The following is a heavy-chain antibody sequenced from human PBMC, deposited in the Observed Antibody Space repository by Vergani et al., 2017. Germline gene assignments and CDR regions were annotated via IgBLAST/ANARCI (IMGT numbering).Heavy chain of an antibody. CDR3: VRHQIVDTHYFFDY. Sequence: EVQLVQSGAEVKKPGESLKISCKGSGYSFSSYWIGWVRQMPGKGLEWMGIIYPGDSDTRYSPSFQGRVTISADKSIDTAYLQWSSLRASDTAIYYCVRHQIVDTHYFFDYWGQGTLVTVSS. CDR2: IYPGDSDT. CDR1: GYSFSSYW. V-gene: IGHV5-51*01. D-gene: IGHD2/OR15-2a*01. J-gene: IGHJ4*02.